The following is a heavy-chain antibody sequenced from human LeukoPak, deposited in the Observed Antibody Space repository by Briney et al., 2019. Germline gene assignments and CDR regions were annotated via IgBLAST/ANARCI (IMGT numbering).Heavy chain of an antibody. Sequence: EAAVKVSCKASGYTFTNYGISCVRQAPGQRLEWMGWISGYSGNTDYAQKLQGRVTMTTDTSTRTAYMELRSLKSDDTALYYCARDAADTVRGGDYWGQGTLVTVSS. D-gene: IGHD5-18*01. V-gene: IGHV1-18*01. J-gene: IGHJ4*02. CDR3: ARDAADTVRGGDY. CDR2: ISGYSGNT. CDR1: GYTFTNYG.